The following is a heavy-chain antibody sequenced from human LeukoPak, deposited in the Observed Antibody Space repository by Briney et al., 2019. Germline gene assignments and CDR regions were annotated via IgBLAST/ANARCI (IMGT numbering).Heavy chain of an antibody. CDR2: INHSGST. J-gene: IGHJ4*02. Sequence: SETLSLTCTVSGGSISSYYWSWIRQPPGKGLEWIGEINHSGSTNYNPSLKSRVTISVDTSKNQFSLKLSSVTAADTAVYYCARRIVVVPAAILSHFDYWGQGTLVTVSS. D-gene: IGHD2-2*02. V-gene: IGHV4-34*01. CDR1: GGSISSYY. CDR3: ARRIVVVPAAILSHFDY.